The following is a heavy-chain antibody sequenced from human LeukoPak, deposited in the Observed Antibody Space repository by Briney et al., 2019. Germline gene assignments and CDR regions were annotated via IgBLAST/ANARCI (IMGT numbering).Heavy chain of an antibody. V-gene: IGHV3-7*01. CDR1: GFTFSQYW. J-gene: IGHJ4*02. Sequence: LLGGSLRLSCAASGFTFSQYWMSWVRQAPGKGLEWVANIKPDGSEKHYVDSVKGRFSISRDNTKNSLFLQISSLRGEDSAVYYCARDPSQLWIDNWGQGTRVIVSS. CDR3: ARDPSQLWIDN. D-gene: IGHD5-18*01. CDR2: IKPDGSEK.